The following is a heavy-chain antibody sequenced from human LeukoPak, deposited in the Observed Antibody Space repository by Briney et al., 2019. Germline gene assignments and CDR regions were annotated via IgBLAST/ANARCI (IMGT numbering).Heavy chain of an antibody. V-gene: IGHV3-11*01. Sequence: PGGSLRLSCAASGFTFSDYNMNWIRQAPGKGPEWDSHISSSGNIIYYVDSVKGRFTISRDNAKNSLYLKMNSLRAEDTAVYYCARAMFGGVIGKFDYWGQGSLVTVSS. J-gene: IGHJ4*02. CDR3: ARAMFGGVIGKFDY. D-gene: IGHD3-16*02. CDR2: ISSSGNII. CDR1: GFTFSDYN.